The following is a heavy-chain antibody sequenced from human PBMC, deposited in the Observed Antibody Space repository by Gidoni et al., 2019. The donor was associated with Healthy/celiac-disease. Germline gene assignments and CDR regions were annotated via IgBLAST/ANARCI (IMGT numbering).Heavy chain of an antibody. CDR3: ASTYSSSSVNDY. V-gene: IGHV4-34*01. D-gene: IGHD6-6*01. J-gene: IGHJ4*02. CDR1: GYY. Sequence: GYYWSWIRQPPGKGLEWIGEINHSGSTNYNPSLKSRVTISVDTSKNQFSLKLSSVTAADTAVYYCASTYSSSSVNDYWGQGTLVTVSS. CDR2: INHSGST.